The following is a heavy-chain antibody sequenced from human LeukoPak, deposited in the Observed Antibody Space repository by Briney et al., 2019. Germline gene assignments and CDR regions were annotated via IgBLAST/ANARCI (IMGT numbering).Heavy chain of an antibody. J-gene: IGHJ5*02. CDR1: GGSISSYY. V-gene: IGHV4-39*07. CDR3: AGSPYYYGSGRPNWFDP. D-gene: IGHD3-10*01. CDR2: IYYSGST. Sequence: PSETLSLTCTVSGGSISSYYWGWIRQPPGKGLEWIGSIYYSGSTYYNPSLKSRVTISVDTSKNQFSLKLSSVTAADTAVYYCAGSPYYYGSGRPNWFDPWGQGTLVTVSS.